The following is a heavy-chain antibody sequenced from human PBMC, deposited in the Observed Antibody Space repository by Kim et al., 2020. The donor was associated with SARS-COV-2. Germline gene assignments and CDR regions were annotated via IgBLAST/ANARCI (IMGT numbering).Heavy chain of an antibody. V-gene: IGHV4-59*08. CDR2: IYYSGST. CDR3: ARPQGYSYGSNWYFDL. CDR1: GGSISSYY. Sequence: SETLSLTCTVSGGSISSYYWSWIRQPPGKGLEWIGYIYYSGSTNYNPSLKSRVTISVDTSKNQFSLKLSSVTAADTAVYYCARPQGYSYGSNWYFDLWGRGTLVTVSS. J-gene: IGHJ2*01. D-gene: IGHD5-18*01.